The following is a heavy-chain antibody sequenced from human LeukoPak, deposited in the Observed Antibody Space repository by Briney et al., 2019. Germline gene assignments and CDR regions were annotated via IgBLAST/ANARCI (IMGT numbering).Heavy chain of an antibody. CDR1: GFTFSSYA. V-gene: IGHV3-30*04. D-gene: IGHD3-10*01. CDR2: ISCDGSNK. J-gene: IGHJ4*02. Sequence: GGSLRLSCAASGFTFSSYAMHWVRQAPGKGLEWVAVISCDGSNKYYADSVKGRFTISRDNSKNTLYLQMNSLRAEDTAVYYCARVRGVIESGPGRYWGQGTLVTVSS. CDR3: ARVRGVIESGPGRY.